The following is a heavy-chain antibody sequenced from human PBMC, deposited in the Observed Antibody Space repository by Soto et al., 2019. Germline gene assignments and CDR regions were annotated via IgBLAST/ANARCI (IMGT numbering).Heavy chain of an antibody. CDR1: GGSISSEY. D-gene: IGHD1-26*01. V-gene: IGHV4-59*08. Sequence: SETLSLTCTVSGGSISSEYWSWIRQPPGKGLEWIGYIYYSGTTNYNPSLKSRVIISVDTSKNQFSLKLTSVTAADTAVYYCARHGSMEMATRYYFDYWGQGTLVTVSS. CDR2: IYYSGTT. J-gene: IGHJ4*02. CDR3: ARHGSMEMATRYYFDY.